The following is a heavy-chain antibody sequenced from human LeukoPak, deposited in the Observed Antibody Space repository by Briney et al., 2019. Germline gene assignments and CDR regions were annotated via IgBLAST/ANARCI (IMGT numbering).Heavy chain of an antibody. CDR2: IYYSGST. D-gene: IGHD2-2*01. CDR1: GGSIRSSYYY. V-gene: IGHV4-61*05. CDR3: ARVDQLLSGWFVP. J-gene: IGHJ5*02. Sequence: SETLSLTCTVSGGSIRSSYYYWGWIRQPPGKGLEWIGYIYYSGSTNYNPSLKSRVTISIDTSKNQFSLKLSSVTAADTAVYYCARVDQLLSGWFVPWGQGTLVTVSS.